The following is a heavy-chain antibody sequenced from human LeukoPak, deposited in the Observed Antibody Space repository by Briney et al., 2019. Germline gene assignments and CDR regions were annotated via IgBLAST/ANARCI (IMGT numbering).Heavy chain of an antibody. CDR2: IIPILGIA. CDR1: GGTFSSYT. V-gene: IGHV1-69*02. Sequence: ASVKVSCKASGGTFSSYTISWVRQAPGQGLEWMGRIIPILGIANYAQKFQGRVTITADESTSTAYMELSSLRSEDTAVYYCARARLHDAFDIWGQGTMVTVSS. J-gene: IGHJ3*02. CDR3: ARARLHDAFDI.